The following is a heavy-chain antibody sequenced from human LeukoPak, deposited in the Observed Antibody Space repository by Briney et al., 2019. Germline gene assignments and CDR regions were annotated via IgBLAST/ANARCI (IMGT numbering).Heavy chain of an antibody. D-gene: IGHD1-26*01. V-gene: IGHV4-28*03. J-gene: IGHJ4*02. CDR2: IYYSGST. CDR3: ARATRGWELTIDY. Sequence: PSDTLSLTCAVSGYSISSSNWWGWIRQPPGKGLEWIGYIYYSGSTYYNPSLGSRVTMSVDTSKNQFSLKLSSVTAVDTAVYYCARATRGWELTIDYWGQGTLVTVSS. CDR1: GYSISSSNW.